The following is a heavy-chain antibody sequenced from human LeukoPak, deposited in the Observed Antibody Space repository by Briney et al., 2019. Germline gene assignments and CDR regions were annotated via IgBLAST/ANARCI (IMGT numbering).Heavy chain of an antibody. Sequence: PGGSLRLSCAASGFTFSSYSMNWVRQAPGKGLEWVSSISSSSSYIYYADSVKGRFTISRDNAKNSLYLQMNSLRAEDTAVYYCARAHVGTAMVYYYYYGMDVWGQGTTVTVSS. CDR1: GFTFSSYS. CDR2: ISSSSSYI. CDR3: ARAHVGTAMVYYYYYGMDV. V-gene: IGHV3-21*01. J-gene: IGHJ6*02. D-gene: IGHD5-18*01.